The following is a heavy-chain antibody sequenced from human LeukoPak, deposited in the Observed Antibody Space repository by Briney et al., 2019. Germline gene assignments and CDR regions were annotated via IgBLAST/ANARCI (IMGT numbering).Heavy chain of an antibody. V-gene: IGHV4-61*01. D-gene: IGHD6-13*01. Sequence: SETLSLTCTVSGGSVSSGSYYWSWIRQPPGKGLEWIGYIYYSGSTNYNPSLKSRVTISVNTSKNQFSLKLSSVTAADTAVYYCARDRRTAAGTDWFDPWGQGTLVTVSS. CDR3: ARDRRTAAGTDWFDP. J-gene: IGHJ5*02. CDR2: IYYSGST. CDR1: GGSVSSGSYY.